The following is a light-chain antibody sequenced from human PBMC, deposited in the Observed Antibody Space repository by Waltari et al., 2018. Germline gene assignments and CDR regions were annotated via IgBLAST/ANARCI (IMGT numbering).Light chain of an antibody. Sequence: EIVLIQSPATLSLSPGERAALSCRAGQSINTYLVWYQHKPGQAPRLLIHDASTKASGIPARFSASGSGTDFTLTISTLEPEDFAVYYCQQRRSWPWTFGQGTRVEIK. CDR1: QSINTY. J-gene: IGKJ1*01. CDR3: QQRRSWPWT. V-gene: IGKV3-11*01. CDR2: DAS.